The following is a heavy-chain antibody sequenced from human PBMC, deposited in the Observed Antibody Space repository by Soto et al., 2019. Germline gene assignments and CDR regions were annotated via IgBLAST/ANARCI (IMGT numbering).Heavy chain of an antibody. D-gene: IGHD1-1*01. CDR1: GFTFSSYA. J-gene: IGHJ4*02. Sequence: QVQLVESGGGVVQPGRSLRLSCAASGFTFSSYAMHWVRQAPGKGLEWVAVISYDGSNKYYADSVKGRFTISRDNSKNTLYLQMNSLRAEDTAVYYCAPHEGTTGTTWWGQGTLVPVSS. CDR3: APHEGTTGTTW. V-gene: IGHV3-30-3*01. CDR2: ISYDGSNK.